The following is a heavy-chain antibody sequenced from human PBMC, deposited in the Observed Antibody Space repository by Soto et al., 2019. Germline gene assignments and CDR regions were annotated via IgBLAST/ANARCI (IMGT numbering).Heavy chain of an antibody. Sequence: GGPLRLSCAASGFTFGDYGMSWVRQAPGKGLEWVSGINWNGGSTGYADSVKGRFTISRDNAKNSLYLQKNSLRDEDTALYYCAGCSSTSCYKNGFAYWGQGTLVTVSA. CDR1: GFTFGDYG. CDR2: INWNGGST. CDR3: AGCSSTSCYKNGFAY. D-gene: IGHD2-2*02. V-gene: IGHV3-20*04. J-gene: IGHJ4*02.